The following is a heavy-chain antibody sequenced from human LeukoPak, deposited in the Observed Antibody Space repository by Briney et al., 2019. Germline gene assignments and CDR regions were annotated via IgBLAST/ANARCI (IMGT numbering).Heavy chain of an antibody. Sequence: GGSLRLSCAASGFTFSSYAMHWVRQAPGMGLEYVSAISSNGGSTYYANSVKGRFTISRDNSKNTLYLQMGSLRAEDMAVYYCARGGTTGTPTFDYWGQGTLVTVSS. D-gene: IGHD1-1*01. J-gene: IGHJ4*02. CDR1: GFTFSSYA. CDR2: ISSNGGST. V-gene: IGHV3-64*01. CDR3: ARGGTTGTPTFDY.